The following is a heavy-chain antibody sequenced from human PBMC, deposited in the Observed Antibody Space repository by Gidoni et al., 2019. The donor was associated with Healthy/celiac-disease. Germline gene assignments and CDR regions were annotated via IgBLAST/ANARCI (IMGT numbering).Heavy chain of an antibody. J-gene: IGHJ6*02. CDR2: INAGNGNT. Sequence: QVQLVQSGAEEKKPGASVKVSCKASGYTFTSYAMHWVSQAPGQRLEWMGWINAGNGNTKYSQKFQGRVTITRDTSASTAYMELSSLRSEDTAVYYCARDLGKYYDFWSGNYYYYGMDVWGQGTTVTVSS. D-gene: IGHD3-3*01. V-gene: IGHV1-3*05. CDR1: GYTFTSYA. CDR3: ARDLGKYYDFWSGNYYYYGMDV.